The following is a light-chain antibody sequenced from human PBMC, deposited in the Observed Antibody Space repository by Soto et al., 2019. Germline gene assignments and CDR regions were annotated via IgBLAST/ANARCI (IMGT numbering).Light chain of an antibody. CDR3: QSFDRSLSGSV. Sequence: QPVLTQPPSVSGAPGQRVTISCTGSSSNIGAGYDVHWYQQLPGTAPKLLIYGNTHRPSGVPDRISASKTGTSASLAITGLQAEDEADYYCQSFDRSLSGSVFGGGTQLTVL. CDR2: GNT. V-gene: IGLV1-40*01. CDR1: SSNIGAGYD. J-gene: IGLJ3*02.